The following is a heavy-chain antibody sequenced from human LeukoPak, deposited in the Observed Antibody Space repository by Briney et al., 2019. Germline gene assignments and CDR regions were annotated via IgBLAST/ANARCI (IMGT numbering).Heavy chain of an antibody. CDR3: ARAPRGYQLLTFDP. V-gene: IGHV1-2*02. J-gene: IGHJ5*02. D-gene: IGHD2-2*01. CDR1: GYTFTGYY. Sequence: ASVKVSCRASGYTFTGYYMHWERHAPGQGLEWRGWINPNSGGTNYAQEFQGRVTMTRDTSISTAYMELSRLTSDDTAVYYCARAPRGYQLLTFDPWGQGTLVTVSS. CDR2: INPNSGGT.